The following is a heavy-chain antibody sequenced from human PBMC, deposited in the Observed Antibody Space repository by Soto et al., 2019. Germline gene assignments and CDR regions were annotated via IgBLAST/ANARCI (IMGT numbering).Heavy chain of an antibody. CDR1: GGSISSGGYS. Sequence: PSETLSLTCAVSGGSISSGGYSWSWIRQPPGKGLEWIGYIYHSGSTYYNPSLKSRVTISVDMSQNQFSLKLTSVTAADTAVYYCARHGAIYSNSWYDFDYWGQGTLVTVS. V-gene: IGHV4-30-2*01. CDR2: IYHSGST. J-gene: IGHJ4*02. CDR3: ARHGAIYSNSWYDFDY. D-gene: IGHD5-18*01.